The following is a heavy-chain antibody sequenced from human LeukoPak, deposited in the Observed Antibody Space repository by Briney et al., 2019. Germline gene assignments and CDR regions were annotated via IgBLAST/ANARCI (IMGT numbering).Heavy chain of an antibody. D-gene: IGHD3-10*01. J-gene: IGHJ3*02. CDR3: AKDQGFGEHAFDI. CDR2: ISGSSSYI. CDR1: GFTFSSYS. Sequence: GGSLRLSCAASGFTFSSYSMKWVRQAPGKGLEWVSSISGSSSYIYYADSVQGRFTISRDNAKNSLYLQMNSLRVEDTAVYYCAKDQGFGEHAFDIWGQGTMVTVSS. V-gene: IGHV3-21*01.